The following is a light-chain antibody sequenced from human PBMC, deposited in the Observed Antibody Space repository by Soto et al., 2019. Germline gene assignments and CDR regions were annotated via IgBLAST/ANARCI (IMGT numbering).Light chain of an antibody. CDR3: SAYTARSTLV. CDR1: SSDVGGYNY. V-gene: IGLV2-14*01. Sequence: QSALTQPASVSGSPGQSITISCTGTSSDVGGYNYVSWYQQNPGKAPKLMIYEVSNRPSGVSNRFSGSKSGNTASLTISGLQPEDEGDYYCSAYTARSTLVFGGGTKLTVL. CDR2: EVS. J-gene: IGLJ3*02.